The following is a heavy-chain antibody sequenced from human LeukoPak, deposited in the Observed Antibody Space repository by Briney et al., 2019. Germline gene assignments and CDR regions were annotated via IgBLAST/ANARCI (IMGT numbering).Heavy chain of an antibody. CDR3: AKGGGDIVLMVYEDAFDI. CDR1: GFTFSSYA. Sequence: PGASLRLSCVASGFTFSSYAMSWVRQAPGKGLEWVSAISGSGSSTYYADSVKGRFTISRDNSKNTLFLQMNSLRAEDTAVYYCAKGGGDIVLMVYEDAFDIWGQGTMVTVSS. J-gene: IGHJ3*02. D-gene: IGHD2-8*01. V-gene: IGHV3-23*01. CDR2: ISGSGSST.